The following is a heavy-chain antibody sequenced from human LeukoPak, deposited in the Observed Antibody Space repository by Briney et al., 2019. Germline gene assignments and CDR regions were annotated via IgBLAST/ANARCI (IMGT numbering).Heavy chain of an antibody. CDR3: AREGSPGTFDY. D-gene: IGHD6-13*01. V-gene: IGHV3-64*01. CDR1: GFTISSYT. J-gene: IGHJ4*02. CDR2: LSSDGGST. Sequence: PGGSLRLSCAASGFTISSYTMHWVRQAPGKGLESVSALSSDGGSTYCANSVKGRFTISRDNSNNTLYLQMDSLRAEDMAVYYCAREGSPGTFDYWGQGTLVTVSS.